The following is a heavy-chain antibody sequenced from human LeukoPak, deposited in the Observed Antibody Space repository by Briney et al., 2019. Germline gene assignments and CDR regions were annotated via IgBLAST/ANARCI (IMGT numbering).Heavy chain of an antibody. D-gene: IGHD2-15*01. Sequence: GGSLRLSCAASGFTFSSYAMGWVRQAPGKGLEWVSAISGSGANTYYADSVKGRFTISRDNSKNTLSLQMNTLRTDDTAVYYCAKGRALEGVAAFNYWGQGTVVTVSS. V-gene: IGHV3-23*01. CDR3: AKGRALEGVAAFNY. CDR2: ISGSGANT. J-gene: IGHJ4*02. CDR1: GFTFSSYA.